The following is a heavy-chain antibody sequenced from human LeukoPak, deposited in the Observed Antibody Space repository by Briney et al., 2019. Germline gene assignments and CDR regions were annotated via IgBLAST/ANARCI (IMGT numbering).Heavy chain of an antibody. CDR3: ARVGYCSGGSCSTPYYYYMDV. J-gene: IGHJ6*03. V-gene: IGHV1-46*01. D-gene: IGHD2-15*01. CDR1: GYTFTSYD. CDR2: INPSGGST. Sequence: GASVKVSFKASGYTFTSYDINWVRQAPGQGLEWMGIINPSGGSTSYAQKFQGRVTMTRDMSTSTVYMELSSLRSEDTAVYYCARVGYCSGGSCSTPYYYYMDVWGKGTTVTVSS.